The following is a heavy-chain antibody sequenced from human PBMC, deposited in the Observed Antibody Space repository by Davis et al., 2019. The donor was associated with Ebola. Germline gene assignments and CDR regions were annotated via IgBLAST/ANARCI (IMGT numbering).Heavy chain of an antibody. Sequence: GESLKISCKGSGYSFTSYWIGWVRQLPGKGLEWMGIINPGDSDTRYNPSFQGQVIISADKSINIAYLQWRSLKASDGAIYYCARQSVWFGDSGYFFYNGMDVWGQGTTVTVSS. CDR3: ARQSVWFGDSGYFFYNGMDV. CDR2: INPGDSDT. V-gene: IGHV5-51*01. D-gene: IGHD3-10*01. CDR1: GYSFTSYW. J-gene: IGHJ6*02.